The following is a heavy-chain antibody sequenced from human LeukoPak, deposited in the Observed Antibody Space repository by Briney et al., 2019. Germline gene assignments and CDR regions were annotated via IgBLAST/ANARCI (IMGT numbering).Heavy chain of an antibody. CDR1: GFTFSNAW. Sequence: QSGGSLRLSCAASGFTFSNAWMSWVRQAPGKGLEWVSAISGSGGSTYYADSVKGRFTISRDNSKNTLYLQMNSLRAEDTAVYYCATDASIVGRLGYFQHWGQGTLVTVSS. D-gene: IGHD6-6*01. CDR3: ATDASIVGRLGYFQH. CDR2: ISGSGGST. J-gene: IGHJ1*01. V-gene: IGHV3-23*01.